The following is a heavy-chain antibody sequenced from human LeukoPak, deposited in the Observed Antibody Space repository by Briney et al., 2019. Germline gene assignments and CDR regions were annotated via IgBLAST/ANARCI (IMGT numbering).Heavy chain of an antibody. J-gene: IGHJ5*02. CDR2: INHGGST. V-gene: IGHV4-34*01. Sequence: TPSETLSLTCAVYGGSFSGYYWSWIRQPPGKGLEWIGEINHGGSTNYNPSLKSRVTISVDTSKNQFSLKLSSVTAADTAVYYCAGEGPTAMVPWGQGTLVTVSS. CDR1: GGSFSGYY. D-gene: IGHD5-18*01. CDR3: AGEGPTAMVP.